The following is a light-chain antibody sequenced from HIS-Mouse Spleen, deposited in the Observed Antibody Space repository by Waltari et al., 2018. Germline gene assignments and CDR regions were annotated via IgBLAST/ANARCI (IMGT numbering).Light chain of an antibody. CDR1: SLRSYY. CDR3: NSRDSSGNHVV. J-gene: IGLJ2*01. Sequence: SSELTQDPAVSVALGQTVRITCQGDSLRSYYASWYQQKPGQAPVIVIYGKNNRPSGIPDRFSGSKSGNTASLTIPGAQAEDEADYYCNSRDSSGNHVVFGGGTKLTVL. V-gene: IGLV3-19*01. CDR2: GKN.